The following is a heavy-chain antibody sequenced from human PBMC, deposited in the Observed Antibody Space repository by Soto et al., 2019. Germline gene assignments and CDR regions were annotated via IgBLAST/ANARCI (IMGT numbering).Heavy chain of an antibody. CDR3: ASSSISGYYYYEVFDY. V-gene: IGHV4-4*02. Sequence: QVQLQESGPGLVKPSGTLSLTCAVSGGSISSSNWWSWVRQPPGKGLEWIGEIYHSGSTNYNPSLKSRGAISVDKPKNQFPPKLSSVTAADTAVYYCASSSISGYYYYEVFDYWGQGTLVTVSS. CDR2: IYHSGST. D-gene: IGHD3-22*01. CDR1: GGSISSSNW. J-gene: IGHJ4*02.